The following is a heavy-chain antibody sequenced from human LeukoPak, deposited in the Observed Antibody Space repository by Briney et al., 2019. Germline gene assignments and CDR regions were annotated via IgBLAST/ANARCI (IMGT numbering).Heavy chain of an antibody. V-gene: IGHV3-33*01. D-gene: IGHD3-10*01. CDR3: ARDRYFGSDGFDI. J-gene: IGHJ3*02. CDR1: GFSVSEHG. CDR2: TWYDGSNN. Sequence: PGGSLRLSCAASGFSVSEHGMHWVRQAPGKGPEWVTVTWYDGSNNHYADSVKGRFTTSRDNSKNTVFLEMNSLRAEDTAVYHCARDRYFGSDGFDIWGPGTMVIVSS.